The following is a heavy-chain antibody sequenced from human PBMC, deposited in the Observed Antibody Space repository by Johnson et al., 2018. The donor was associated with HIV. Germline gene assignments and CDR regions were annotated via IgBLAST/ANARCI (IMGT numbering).Heavy chain of an antibody. Sequence: VQLVESGGGLVQPGGSLRLSCAASGFMVADYGMSWVRQVPGKGLEWVSGINWKGGSTGYADSVKGRFTISRDNPKNTLYLQMNSLRREDTAVYYCAKGGVGRDGNRDAFDIWGQGTMVTVSS. V-gene: IGHV3-20*04. D-gene: IGHD5-24*01. CDR3: AKGGVGRDGNRDAFDI. CDR1: GFMVADYG. J-gene: IGHJ3*02. CDR2: INWKGGST.